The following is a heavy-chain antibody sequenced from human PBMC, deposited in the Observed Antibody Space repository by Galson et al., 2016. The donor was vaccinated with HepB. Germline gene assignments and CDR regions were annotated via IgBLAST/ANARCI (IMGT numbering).Heavy chain of an antibody. CDR3: AKDGGVDYPDAFDI. V-gene: IGHV3-30*18. CDR2: ISYDGSNK. D-gene: IGHD2-21*02. J-gene: IGHJ3*02. CDR1: GFTFSSYG. Sequence: SLRLSCAASGFTFSSYGMHWVRQAPGKGLEWVAVISYDGSNKYDADSVKGRFTISRDNSKNTLYLQMNSLGADDTAVYYCAKDGGVDYPDAFDIWGQGTMVTVSS.